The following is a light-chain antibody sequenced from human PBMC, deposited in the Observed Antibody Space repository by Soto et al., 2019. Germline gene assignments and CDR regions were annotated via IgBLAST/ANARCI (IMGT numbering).Light chain of an antibody. CDR3: CSYAGRV. J-gene: IGLJ3*02. Sequence: QSALTQPASVSGSPGQSITISCTGTSSDVGSYNLVSWYQQHPGKAPKLMIYEGSKRPSGVSNRFSGSKSGNTASLTISGLQAEDEAEYYCCSYAGRVFGGGTKLTVL. CDR1: SSDVGSYNL. V-gene: IGLV2-23*01. CDR2: EGS.